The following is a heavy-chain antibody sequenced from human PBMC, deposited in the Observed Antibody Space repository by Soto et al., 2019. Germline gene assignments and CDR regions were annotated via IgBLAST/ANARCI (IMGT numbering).Heavy chain of an antibody. CDR2: IRSKGNNYAT. V-gene: IGHV3-73*01. CDR3: SRQASDFWSGKPQYYMDV. CDR1: GFTFSGSA. Sequence: EVQLVESGGGLVQPGGSLKLSCAASGFTFSGSAMHWVRQASGKGLEWVGRIRSKGNNYATAYGASVKGRFTISRDDAKNTAYLQMNSLKPEDTAVYYCSRQASDFWSGKPQYYMDVWGKGTTVTVSS. D-gene: IGHD3-3*01. J-gene: IGHJ6*03.